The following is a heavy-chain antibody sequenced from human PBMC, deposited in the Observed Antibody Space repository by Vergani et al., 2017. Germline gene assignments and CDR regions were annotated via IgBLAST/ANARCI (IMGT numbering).Heavy chain of an antibody. CDR2: TWYDGNNK. V-gene: IGHV3-33*01. CDR1: GFTFNQYG. CDR3: ARDLRLLYKRFDP. J-gene: IGHJ5*02. D-gene: IGHD5-12*01. Sequence: QVQLVESGGGVVQPGRSLRLSCAASGFTFNQYGMHWVRQAPGKGLEWVAVTWYDGNNKQYADSVKGRFTISRDNSKSTMYLQKNSLRDEHTGVYYCARDLRLLYKRFDPWGQGTLVTVSS.